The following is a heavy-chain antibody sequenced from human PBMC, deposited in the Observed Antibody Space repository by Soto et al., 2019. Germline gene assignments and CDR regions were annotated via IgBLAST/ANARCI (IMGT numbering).Heavy chain of an antibody. V-gene: IGHV4-31*03. Sequence: QVQLQESGPGLVKPSQTLTLTCTVSGGSISSGSFYWRWIRQHPGKGLEWIGHISDSGSSYYNPTLESRVTISVDTSKNQSSPKLSAVTAADTTVYFCARTTFYDIFTAYYSLFDYWCQGPLVTVSS. J-gene: IGHJ4*02. CDR2: ISDSGSS. CDR3: ARTTFYDIFTAYYSLFDY. D-gene: IGHD3-9*01. CDR1: GGSISSGSFY.